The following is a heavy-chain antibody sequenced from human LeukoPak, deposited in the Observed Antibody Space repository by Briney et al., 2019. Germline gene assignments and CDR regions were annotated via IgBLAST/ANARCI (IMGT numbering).Heavy chain of an antibody. V-gene: IGHV4-59*01. CDR1: GGSFSGYY. CDR3: ASSSSGIDY. Sequence: SETLSLTCAVYGGSFSGYYWSWIRQPPGKGLEWIGYIHYSGSTNYNPSLKSRVTISVDTSKNQFSLKLSSVTAADTAVYYCASSSSGIDYWGQGTLVTVSS. CDR2: IHYSGST. D-gene: IGHD3-22*01. J-gene: IGHJ4*02.